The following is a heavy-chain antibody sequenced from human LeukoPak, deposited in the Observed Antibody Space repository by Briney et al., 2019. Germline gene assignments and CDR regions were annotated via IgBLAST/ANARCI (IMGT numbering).Heavy chain of an antibody. Sequence: SETLSLTCNVSGDSISSSSYYWSWIRVPPGKGLEWIGSIYYAGSTYYNPSLKSRVTLSVDTSTNHFSLNIKSVTAADTAIYYRARDNSVGDNAWWFDPWGQGTLVTVSS. CDR1: GDSISSSSYY. V-gene: IGHV4-39*02. D-gene: IGHD1-26*01. CDR3: ARDNSVGDNAWWFDP. CDR2: IYYAGST. J-gene: IGHJ5*02.